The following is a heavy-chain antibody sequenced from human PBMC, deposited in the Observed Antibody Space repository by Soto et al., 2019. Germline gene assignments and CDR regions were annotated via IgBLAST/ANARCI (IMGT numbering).Heavy chain of an antibody. J-gene: IGHJ6*02. Sequence: SETLSLTCTVSGGSISSGGYYWIWIRQHPGKGLEWIGYIYYSGSTYYNPSPKSRVTISVDTSKNQFSLKLSSVTAADTAVYYCARDLKGPCSSSWYYYYYGMDVWGQGTTVTVSS. CDR1: GGSISSGGYY. V-gene: IGHV4-31*03. CDR2: IYYSGST. CDR3: ARDLKGPCSSSWYYYYYGMDV. D-gene: IGHD6-13*01.